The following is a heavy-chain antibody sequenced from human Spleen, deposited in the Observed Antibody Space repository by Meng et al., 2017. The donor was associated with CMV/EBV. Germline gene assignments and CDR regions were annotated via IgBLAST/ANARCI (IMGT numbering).Heavy chain of an antibody. J-gene: IGHJ5*02. CDR1: GGSISSSSYY. D-gene: IGHD5-12*01. CDR3: ARAAYSGYDRIINWFDP. V-gene: IGHV4-61*03. CDR2: IYYSGST. Sequence: SETLSLTCTVSGGSISSSSYYWGWIRQPPGKGLEWIGYIYYSGSTNYNPSLKSRVTISIDTSKNHFSLNLSSVTAADTAVYYCARAAYSGYDRIINWFDPWGQGTLVTVSS.